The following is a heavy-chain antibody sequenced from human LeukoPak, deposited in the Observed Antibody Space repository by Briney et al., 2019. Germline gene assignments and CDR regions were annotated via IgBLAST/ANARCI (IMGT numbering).Heavy chain of an antibody. Sequence: GGSLRLSCAASGFTFSSYSMNWVRQAPGKGLEWVSSISSSSSYIYYADSVKGRFTISRDNAKNSLYLQMNSLRAEDTAVYYCARETYYYDSSGYPDYWGQGTLVTVSS. J-gene: IGHJ4*02. D-gene: IGHD3-22*01. CDR2: ISSSSSYI. CDR1: GFTFSSYS. V-gene: IGHV3-21*01. CDR3: ARETYYYDSSGYPDY.